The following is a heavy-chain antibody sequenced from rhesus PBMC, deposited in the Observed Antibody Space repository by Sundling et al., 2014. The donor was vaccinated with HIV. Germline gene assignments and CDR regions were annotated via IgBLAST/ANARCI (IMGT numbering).Heavy chain of an antibody. Sequence: EVRLVESGGGLVQPGGSLKLSCAVSGLTFSDHYMSWVRQAPGKGPEWLGFIRNKVNGGTAEYAASVKDRFTISRDDSKSIAYLQMNSLKTEDTAVYYCARDYIWTGYYGDWGQGVLVTVSS. CDR1: GLTFSDHY. CDR2: IRNKVNGGTA. D-gene: IGHD3-3*01. V-gene: IGHV3-116*02. CDR3: ARDYIWTGYYGD. J-gene: IGHJ4*01.